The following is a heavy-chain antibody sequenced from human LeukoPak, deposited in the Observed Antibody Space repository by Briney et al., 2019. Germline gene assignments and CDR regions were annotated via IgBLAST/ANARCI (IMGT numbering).Heavy chain of an antibody. J-gene: IGHJ5*02. CDR2: MYYSGST. Sequence: SQTLSLTCTVSGGSISSGDYYWSWIRQPPGKGLEWIACMYYSGSTYYNPSLKSRVTMSADTSKNQLSLKLSSVTAADTAVYYYARPYYYDSRIDPWGQGILVTVSS. D-gene: IGHD3-22*01. V-gene: IGHV4-30-4*01. CDR1: GGSISSGDYY. CDR3: ARPYYYDSRIDP.